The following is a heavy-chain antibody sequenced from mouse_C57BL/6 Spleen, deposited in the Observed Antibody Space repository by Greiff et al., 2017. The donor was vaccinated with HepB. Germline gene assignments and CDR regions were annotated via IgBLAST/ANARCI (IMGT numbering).Heavy chain of an antibody. V-gene: IGHV1-50*01. CDR3: ARWELHFDY. CDR1: GYTFTSYW. Sequence: VQLQQSGAELVKPGASVKLSCKASGYTFTSYWMQWVKQRPGQGLEWIGEIDPSDSYTNYNQKFKGKATLTVDTSSSTAYMQLSSLTSEDSAVYYCARWELHFDYWGQGTTLTVSS. J-gene: IGHJ2*01. CDR2: IDPSDSYT. D-gene: IGHD1-1*02.